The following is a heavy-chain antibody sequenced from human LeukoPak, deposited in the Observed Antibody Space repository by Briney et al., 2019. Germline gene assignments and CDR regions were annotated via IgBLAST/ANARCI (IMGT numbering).Heavy chain of an antibody. D-gene: IGHD3-10*01. CDR2: IICSGGST. Sequence: GSLRLSCAASGFTFSSYGMSWVRQAPGKGLEWVSAIICSGGSTYYADSVKGRFTISRDDPHNTLYLQMNSLRAEDTAVYFCARGGVDYYGSGTYYLMYYFDYWGQGALVTVSS. V-gene: IGHV3-23*01. CDR1: GFTFSSYG. J-gene: IGHJ4*02. CDR3: ARGGVDYYGSGTYYLMYYFDY.